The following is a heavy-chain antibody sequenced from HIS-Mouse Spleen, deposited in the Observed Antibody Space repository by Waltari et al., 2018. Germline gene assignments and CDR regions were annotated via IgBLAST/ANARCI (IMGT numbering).Heavy chain of an antibody. D-gene: IGHD6-13*01. Sequence: QLQLQESGPGLVKPSETRSRTCTVAGGSISSSSYYGRWIRQPPGKGLEWIGSIYYSGSTYYNPSLKSRVTISVDTSKNQFSLKLSSVTAADTAVYYCAREIPYSSSWYDWYFDLWGRGTLVTVSS. J-gene: IGHJ2*01. V-gene: IGHV4-39*07. CDR2: IYYSGST. CDR3: AREIPYSSSWYDWYFDL. CDR1: GGSISSSSYY.